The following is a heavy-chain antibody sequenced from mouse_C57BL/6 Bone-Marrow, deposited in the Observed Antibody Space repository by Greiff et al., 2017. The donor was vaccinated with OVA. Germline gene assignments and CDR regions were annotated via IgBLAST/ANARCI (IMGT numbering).Heavy chain of an antibody. CDR3: ARGSYYYGSSPCSMDY. CDR2: INPNNGGT. CDR1: GYTFTDYN. D-gene: IGHD1-1*01. J-gene: IGHJ4*01. V-gene: IGHV1-18*01. Sequence: EVKLQESGPELVKPGASVKIPCKASGYTFTDYNMDWVKQSHGKSLEWIGDINPNNGGTIYNQKFKGKATLTVDKSSSTAYMELRSLTSEDTAVYYCARGSYYYGSSPCSMDYWGQGTSVTVSS.